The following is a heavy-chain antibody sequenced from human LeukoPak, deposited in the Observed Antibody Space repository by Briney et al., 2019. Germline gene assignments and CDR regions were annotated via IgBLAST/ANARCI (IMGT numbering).Heavy chain of an antibody. D-gene: IGHD3-10*01. CDR2: INPNSGGT. V-gene: IGHV1-2*02. Sequence: ASVKVSCKASGYTFTGYYMHWVRQAPGQGLEWMGWINPNSGGTNYAQKLQGRVTMTTDTSTSTAYMELRSLRSDDTAVYYCARVEVGFGESRYYFDYWGQGTLVTVSS. CDR3: ARVEVGFGESRYYFDY. CDR1: GYTFTGYY. J-gene: IGHJ4*02.